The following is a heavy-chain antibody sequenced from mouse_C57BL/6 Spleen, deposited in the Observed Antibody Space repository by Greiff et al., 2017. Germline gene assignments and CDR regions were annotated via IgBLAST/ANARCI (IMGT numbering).Heavy chain of an antibody. J-gene: IGHJ1*03. V-gene: IGHV1-81*01. Sequence: QVQLQQSGAELARPGASVTLSCKASGYTFTSYGISWVKQRPGQGLEWIGEIYPRSGNTYYNEKFKGKATLTADKSSSTAYMELRSLTSEDSAVYFCARGGASTDPRWYFDVWGTGTTVTVSS. D-gene: IGHD1-1*01. CDR3: ARGGASTDPRWYFDV. CDR1: GYTFTSYG. CDR2: IYPRSGNT.